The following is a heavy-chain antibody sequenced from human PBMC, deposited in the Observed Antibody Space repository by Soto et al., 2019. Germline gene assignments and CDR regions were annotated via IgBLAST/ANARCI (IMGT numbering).Heavy chain of an antibody. D-gene: IGHD2-8*01. CDR1: GFTFSSYG. CDR2: ISYDGSNK. V-gene: IGHV3-30*03. CDR3: ARDGRYGTNGVCSGPDAFDI. Sequence: GGSLRLSCAASGFTFSSYGMHWVRQAPGKGLEWVAVISYDGSNKYYADSVKGRFTISRDNSKNTLYLQMNSLRAEDTAVYYCARDGRYGTNGVCSGPDAFDIWGQGTMVTVSS. J-gene: IGHJ3*02.